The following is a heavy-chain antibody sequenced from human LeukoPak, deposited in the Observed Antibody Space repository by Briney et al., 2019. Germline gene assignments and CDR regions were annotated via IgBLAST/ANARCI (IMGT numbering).Heavy chain of an antibody. J-gene: IGHJ1*01. CDR2: INPSGGST. CDR1: GYTFTSYY. V-gene: IGHV1-46*01. CDR3: ARGGRSSGWSTTFQH. Sequence: ASVKVSCKASGYTFTSYYMHWARQAPGQGLEWMGIINPSGGSTSYAQKFQGRVTMTRDTSTSTVYMELSSLRSEDTAVYYCARGGRSSGWSTTFQHWGQGTLVTVSS. D-gene: IGHD6-19*01.